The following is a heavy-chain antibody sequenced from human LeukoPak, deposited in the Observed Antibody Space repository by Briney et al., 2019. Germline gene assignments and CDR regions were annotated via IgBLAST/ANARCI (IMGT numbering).Heavy chain of an antibody. Sequence: GGSLRLSCAASGFTFRSYSMNWVRQAPGKGLEWVSSISSGGTYIFYADSVKGRFTISRDNAKNSLYLQMNSLRAEDTAVYYCAREIAAAGYDYWGQGALVTVSS. V-gene: IGHV3-21*01. CDR2: ISSGGTYI. J-gene: IGHJ4*02. CDR3: AREIAAAGYDY. D-gene: IGHD6-13*01. CDR1: GFTFRSYS.